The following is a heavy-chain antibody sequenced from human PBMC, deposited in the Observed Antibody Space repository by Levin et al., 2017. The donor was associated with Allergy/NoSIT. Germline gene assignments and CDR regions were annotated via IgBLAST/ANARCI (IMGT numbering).Heavy chain of an antibody. Sequence: ASVKVSCKTSGYTFTAYYLHWVRQAPGQGPEWMGWINPYSGDTDHAQKFQGRVMLTADTSTSTAYMEMYRLRSDDSAVYYCAKDLGRSGYDYGNSFDYWGQGTLVTVSS. J-gene: IGHJ4*02. V-gene: IGHV1-2*02. CDR3: AKDLGRSGYDYGNSFDY. CDR1: GYTFTAYY. CDR2: INPYSGDT. D-gene: IGHD5-12*01.